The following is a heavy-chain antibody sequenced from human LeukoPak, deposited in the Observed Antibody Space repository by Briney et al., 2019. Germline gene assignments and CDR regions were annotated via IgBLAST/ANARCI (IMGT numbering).Heavy chain of an antibody. J-gene: IGHJ4*02. CDR2: INWNGGST. D-gene: IGHD6-13*01. CDR1: GFTFDDYG. Sequence: GGSLRLSCAASGFTFDDYGMSWVRQAPGKGLEWVSGINWNGGSTSYADSVKGRFTISRDNAKNSLYLQMNSLRAEDTASYYCARDMSSWSPYFDYWGQGTLVTVSS. V-gene: IGHV3-20*04. CDR3: ARDMSSWSPYFDY.